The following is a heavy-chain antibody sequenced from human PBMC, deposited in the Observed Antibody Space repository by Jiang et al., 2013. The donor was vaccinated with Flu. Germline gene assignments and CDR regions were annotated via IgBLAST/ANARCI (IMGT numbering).Heavy chain of an antibody. CDR3: AREDDYGVD. J-gene: IGHJ4*02. Sequence: PGKGLEWVSVIYSGGSTYYADSVKGRFTISRDNSKNTLYLQMNSLRAEDTAVYYCAREDDYGVDWGQGTLVTVSS. CDR2: IYSGGST. D-gene: IGHD4-17*01. V-gene: IGHV3-53*01.